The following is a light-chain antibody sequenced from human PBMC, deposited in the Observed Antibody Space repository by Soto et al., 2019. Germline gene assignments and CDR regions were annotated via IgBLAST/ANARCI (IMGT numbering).Light chain of an antibody. CDR3: QQYNSYWT. CDR2: DAS. CDR1: QSVNNW. V-gene: IGKV1-5*01. Sequence: DIQMTQYPSTLSASVGERVTISCRASQSVNNWLAWYQRKPGKAPKLLIHDASTLESGIPSRFSGSGSGTEFTFTISSLQPDDLATYYCQQYNSYWTFGQGTKVDIK. J-gene: IGKJ1*01.